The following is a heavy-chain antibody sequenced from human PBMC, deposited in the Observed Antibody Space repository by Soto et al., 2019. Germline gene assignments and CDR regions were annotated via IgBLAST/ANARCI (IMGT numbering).Heavy chain of an antibody. Sequence: QLQLQESGPGLVKPSETLSLTCTVSGGSISSSSYYWGWIRQPPGKGLEWIGSIYYSGSTYYNPSLKSRVTISVDTSKNQFSLKLSSVTAADTAVYYCARTFTIFGVVISPLDPIDYWGQGTLVTVSS. CDR3: ARTFTIFGVVISPLDPIDY. CDR1: GGSISSSSYY. J-gene: IGHJ4*02. V-gene: IGHV4-39*01. CDR2: IYYSGST. D-gene: IGHD3-3*01.